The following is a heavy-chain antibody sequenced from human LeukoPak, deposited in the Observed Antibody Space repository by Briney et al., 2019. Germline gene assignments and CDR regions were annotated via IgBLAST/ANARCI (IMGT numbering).Heavy chain of an antibody. D-gene: IGHD5-24*01. CDR2: IYYSGST. V-gene: IGHV4-59*01. Sequence: PSETLSLTCTVSGVSISSYYWNRIRQPPGNGLESIGYIYYSGSTNYHPSLKSRVTIAVDTSKNQFCRKLCSVTAADTAVYYCAGRLWRRDGYNLSAFDIWGQGTMVTVSS. CDR1: GVSISSYY. J-gene: IGHJ3*02. CDR3: AGRLWRRDGYNLSAFDI.